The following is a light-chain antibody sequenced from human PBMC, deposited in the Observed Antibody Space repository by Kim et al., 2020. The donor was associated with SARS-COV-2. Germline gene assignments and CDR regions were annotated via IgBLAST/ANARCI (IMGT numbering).Light chain of an antibody. CDR1: QSVSSNF. Sequence: ENVLTQSPGTLPLSPGERATLSCRASQSVSSNFLAWYQQKAGQAPRLLIYSASSRASGIPDRFSGSGSGTDFTLTISTLEPEDFAVYYCQQYATTPWTFGQGTKVDIK. J-gene: IGKJ1*01. CDR3: QQYATTPWT. CDR2: SAS. V-gene: IGKV3-20*01.